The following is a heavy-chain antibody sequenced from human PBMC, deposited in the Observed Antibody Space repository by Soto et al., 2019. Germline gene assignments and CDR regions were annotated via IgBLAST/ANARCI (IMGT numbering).Heavy chain of an antibody. CDR1: GASIRDYH. Sequence: QVQLQESGPGLVKPSETLSVTCSVSGASIRDYHWSWIRQPAGRGLEWIGRMYISGSTKYNPSPERGLTRSAATSVNPFSLTLRFVTAADTAIYYCARMYNSGFYRPEGDYYFYGLDVWGQGTTVTVSS. CDR3: ARMYNSGFYRPEGDYYFYGLDV. CDR2: MYISGST. V-gene: IGHV4-4*07. D-gene: IGHD6-19*01. J-gene: IGHJ6*02.